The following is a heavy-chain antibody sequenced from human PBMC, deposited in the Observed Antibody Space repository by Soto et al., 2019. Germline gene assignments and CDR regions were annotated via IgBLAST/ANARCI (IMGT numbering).Heavy chain of an antibody. J-gene: IGHJ3*02. Sequence: QVQLVESGGGVVQPGRSLRLSCAASGFTFSSYGMHWVRQAPGKGLEWVAVISYDGSNKYYADSVKGRFTISRDNSKNTLYLQMNSLRAEDTAVYYCVKAGYYDSSGYYSGDAFDIWGQGTMVTVSS. CDR1: GFTFSSYG. CDR2: ISYDGSNK. CDR3: VKAGYYDSSGYYSGDAFDI. V-gene: IGHV3-30*18. D-gene: IGHD3-22*01.